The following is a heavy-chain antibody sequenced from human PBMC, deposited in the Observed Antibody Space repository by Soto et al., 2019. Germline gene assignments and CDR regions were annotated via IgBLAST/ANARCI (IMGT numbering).Heavy chain of an antibody. CDR2: IMPESSHI. CDR3: AIEKVGDTAVHVFEI. Sequence: EVQLVESGGGLVQPGGSLRLTCAASGFTFSIYSMNWVRQAPGKGLEWVSYIMPESSHIFYADSVKGRFTISRDNAKKSLNLQKSSLRAEETAVYYCAIEKVGDTAVHVFEIWGQGTKVTVSS. J-gene: IGHJ3*02. D-gene: IGHD1-26*01. V-gene: IGHV3-48*01. CDR1: GFTFSIYS.